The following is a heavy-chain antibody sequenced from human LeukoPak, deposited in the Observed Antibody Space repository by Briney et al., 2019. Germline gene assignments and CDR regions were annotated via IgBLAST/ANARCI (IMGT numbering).Heavy chain of an antibody. CDR2: ISYDGSNK. CDR1: GFTFSSYG. V-gene: IGHV3-30*18. J-gene: IGHJ5*02. D-gene: IGHD6-19*01. CDR3: AKDFFAVAGTTVFTPPWFDP. Sequence: PGGSLRLSCAASGFTFSSYGMHWVRQAPGKGLEWVAVISYDGSNKYYADSVKGRFTISRDNSKNTLYLQMNSLRAEDTAVYYCAKDFFAVAGTTVFTPPWFDPWGQGTLVTVSS.